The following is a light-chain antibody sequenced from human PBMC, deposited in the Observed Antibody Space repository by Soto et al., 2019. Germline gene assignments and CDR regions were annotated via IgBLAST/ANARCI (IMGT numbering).Light chain of an antibody. CDR2: WAS. J-gene: IGKJ1*01. Sequence: DIVMTQSPDSLAVSLGERATFNCKSSQSVLYSPNNKNFLAWYQQKPGQPPKLLIYWASTRESGVPDRFSGSGSGTDFTLNISSLHAEDVAVYHCQQYYRTPWTFGQGTNVEI. CDR3: QQYYRTPWT. V-gene: IGKV4-1*01. CDR1: QSVLYSPNNKNF.